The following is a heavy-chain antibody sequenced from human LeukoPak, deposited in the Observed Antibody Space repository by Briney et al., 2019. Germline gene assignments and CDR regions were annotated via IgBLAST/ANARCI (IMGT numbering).Heavy chain of an antibody. CDR2: IYYSGST. J-gene: IGHJ1*01. D-gene: IGHD1-26*01. CDR1: GGSISSSSYY. Sequence: SETLSLTCTVSGGSISSSSYYWGLIRQPPGKGLEWIGSIYYSGSTYYNPSLKSRVTISVDTSKNQFSLKLSSVTAADTAVYYCARRSARWELLREPHAEYFQHWGQGTLVTVSS. V-gene: IGHV4-39*01. CDR3: ARRSARWELLREPHAEYFQH.